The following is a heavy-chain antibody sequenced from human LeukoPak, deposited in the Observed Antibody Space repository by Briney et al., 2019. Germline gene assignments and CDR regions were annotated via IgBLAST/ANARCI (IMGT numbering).Heavy chain of an antibody. CDR2: ISYDGSNK. Sequence: GSLRLSCAASGFTFSSYAMHWVRQAPGKGLEWVAVISYDGSNKYYADSVKGRFTISRDNSKNTLYLQMNSLRAEDTAVYYCARESGYYYDSSGYPDYWGQGTLVTVSS. CDR3: ARESGYYYDSSGYPDY. J-gene: IGHJ4*02. V-gene: IGHV3-30-3*01. CDR1: GFTFSSYA. D-gene: IGHD3-22*01.